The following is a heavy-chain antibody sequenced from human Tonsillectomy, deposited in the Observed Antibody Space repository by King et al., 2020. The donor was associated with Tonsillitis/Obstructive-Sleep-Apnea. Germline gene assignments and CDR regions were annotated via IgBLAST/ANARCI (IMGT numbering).Heavy chain of an antibody. CDR2: IKQDGSEK. CDR3: AGGGNYFDY. Sequence: VQLVESGGGLVQPGGSLRLSCAASGFSFSTYWMSWVRQAPGKGLEWVANIKQDGSEKYYVDSVKGRFTISRDNAKNSLYLQMISLRAEDTAVYYCAGGGNYFDYWGQGTLVTVSS. CDR1: GFSFSTYW. J-gene: IGHJ4*02. V-gene: IGHV3-7*03. D-gene: IGHD3-16*01.